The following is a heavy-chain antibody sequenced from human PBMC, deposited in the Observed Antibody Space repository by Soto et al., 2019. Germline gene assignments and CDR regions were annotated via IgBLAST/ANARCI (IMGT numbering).Heavy chain of an antibody. D-gene: IGHD5-12*01. CDR1: GFSFSSYE. J-gene: IGHJ6*02. Sequence: GSLRLSCAGSGFSFSSYEMNWVRQAPGKGREWVSYISSSDNTIYNADSVKGRFTISRDNAKNSLYLQMNGLAAEDTAVYYCARVVPTGYFAMDVWGQGTTVTVSS. V-gene: IGHV3-48*03. CDR2: ISSSDNTI. CDR3: ARVVPTGYFAMDV.